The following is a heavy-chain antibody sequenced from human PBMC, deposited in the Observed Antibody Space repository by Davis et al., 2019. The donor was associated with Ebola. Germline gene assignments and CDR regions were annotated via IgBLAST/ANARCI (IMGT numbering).Heavy chain of an antibody. CDR1: GDSVSSGG. Sequence: HSQTLSLICAISGDSVSSGGWNWIRQSPSRGLEWLGRTYYNSKWYTDYAVSVRGRITINPDTSKNQFSLHLNSVTPEDRGVYYCTRGWLRGAMDVWAQGTTVTVSS. D-gene: IGHD5-24*01. CDR2: TYYNSKWYT. CDR3: TRGWLRGAMDV. V-gene: IGHV6-1*01. J-gene: IGHJ6*02.